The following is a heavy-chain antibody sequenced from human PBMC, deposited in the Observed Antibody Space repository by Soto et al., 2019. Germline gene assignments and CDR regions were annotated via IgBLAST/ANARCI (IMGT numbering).Heavy chain of an antibody. Sequence: GGSLRLSCAASGFTFGNYWMGWARQAPGMGLEWVAIIKQDGSEKYYVDPVKGRFTISRDNSKNTLYLQMNSLRAEDTAVYYCARAAARLTFDYWGQGTLVTVSS. J-gene: IGHJ4*02. CDR1: GFTFGNYW. D-gene: IGHD6-6*01. V-gene: IGHV3-7*01. CDR2: IKQDGSEK. CDR3: ARAAARLTFDY.